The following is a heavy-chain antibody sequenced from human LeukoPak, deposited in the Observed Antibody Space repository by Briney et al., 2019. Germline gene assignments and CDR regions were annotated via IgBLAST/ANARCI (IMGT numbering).Heavy chain of an antibody. Sequence: GGSLRLSCAASGFTGSNNYVSWVRQAPGMGLEWVSAIHSSGATCYADSVKGRFIISRDTSKNTLYLQMNSLRAEDTAVYYCARSGGLQKFDYWGRGTLVTVSS. V-gene: IGHV3-66*03. CDR3: ARSGGLQKFDY. D-gene: IGHD4-11*01. CDR2: IHSSGAT. J-gene: IGHJ4*02. CDR1: GFTGSNNY.